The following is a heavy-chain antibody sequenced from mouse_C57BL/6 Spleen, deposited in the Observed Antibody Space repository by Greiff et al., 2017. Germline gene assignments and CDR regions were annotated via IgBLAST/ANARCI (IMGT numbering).Heavy chain of an antibody. Sequence: EVQLKESGPGLVKPSQSLSLTCSVTGYSITSGYYWNWIRQFPGNKLEWMGYISYDGSNNYNPSLKNRISISRDTSKNQFFLKLNSVTTEDTATYYCARDSNYPFDYWGQGTTRTVSS. D-gene: IGHD2-5*01. V-gene: IGHV3-6*01. J-gene: IGHJ2*01. CDR1: GYSITSGYY. CDR2: ISYDGSN. CDR3: ARDSNYPFDY.